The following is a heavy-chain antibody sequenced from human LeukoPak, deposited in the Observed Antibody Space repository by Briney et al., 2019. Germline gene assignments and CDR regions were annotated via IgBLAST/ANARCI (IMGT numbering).Heavy chain of an antibody. V-gene: IGHV3-23*01. CDR2: ISGSGGST. Sequence: PGGSLRLSCAASGFTFSSYAMSWVRQAPGKGLEWVSAISGSGGSTYYADSVKGRFTISRDNSKNTLCLQMNSLRAEDTAVYYCAKDSSLYYYYYMDVWGKGTTVTVSS. CDR1: GFTFSSYA. J-gene: IGHJ6*03. CDR3: AKDSSLYYYYYMDV.